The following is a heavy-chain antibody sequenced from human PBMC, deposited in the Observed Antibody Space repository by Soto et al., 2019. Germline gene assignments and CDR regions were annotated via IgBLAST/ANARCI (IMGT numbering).Heavy chain of an antibody. Sequence: ASVEVSCKSSGYTFTSYDIHWVRQAAGQGLEWMGWMNPNSGNTGYAQKCQGRVTMTRNTSISTAYMELSSLRSEDTAVYYCARDGVVVANGAFDIWGQGTMVTVS. V-gene: IGHV1-8*01. CDR1: GYTFTSYD. D-gene: IGHD2-2*01. J-gene: IGHJ3*02. CDR2: MNPNSGNT. CDR3: ARDGVVVANGAFDI.